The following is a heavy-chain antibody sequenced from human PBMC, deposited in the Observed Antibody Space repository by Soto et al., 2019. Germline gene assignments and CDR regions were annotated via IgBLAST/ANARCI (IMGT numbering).Heavy chain of an antibody. CDR3: ARIPVDTYMIYWSDP. V-gene: IGHV4-61*08. CDR2: VYFSGST. Sequence: PAETLSLTCSVYGDSVSSGDYYWSWIRQPPGKGLEWIGHVYFSGSTNYIPSLKSRLTMSVDTAKNQFSLKLNSVTAADTAVYYCARIPVDTYMIYWSDPWGQGTQVTVSS. J-gene: IGHJ5*02. CDR1: GDSVSSGDYY. D-gene: IGHD3-16*01.